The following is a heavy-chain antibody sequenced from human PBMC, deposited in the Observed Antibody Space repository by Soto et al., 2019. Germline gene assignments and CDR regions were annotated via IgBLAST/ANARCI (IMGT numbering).Heavy chain of an antibody. D-gene: IGHD6-6*01. CDR2: ISAYNGNT. CDR3: AISEYSRGGYYYYGMDV. V-gene: IGHV1-18*01. J-gene: IGHJ6*02. Sequence: ASVKVSCKASGYTFTSYGISWVRQAPGQGLEWMGWISAYNGNTNYAQKLQGRVTMTTDTSTSTAYMELRSLRSDDTAMYYCAISEYSRGGYYYYGMDVWGQGTTVTVSS. CDR1: GYTFTSYG.